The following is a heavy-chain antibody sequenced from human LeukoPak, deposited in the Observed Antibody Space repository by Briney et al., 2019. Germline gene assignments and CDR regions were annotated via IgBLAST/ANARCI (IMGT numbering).Heavy chain of an antibody. CDR3: ASGYGSGWFDA. CDR2: SRTSGGTT. V-gene: IGHV3-11*01. Sequence: GGSLRLSCAASGLTVSVYYMSWIRQAPGKGLEWLSQSRTSGGTTDYADSVKGRFTVSWDNANNSLYLQMNSLRAEDTAVYYCASGYGSGWFDAWGQGDLVIVSA. CDR1: GLTVSVYY. J-gene: IGHJ5*02. D-gene: IGHD1-26*01.